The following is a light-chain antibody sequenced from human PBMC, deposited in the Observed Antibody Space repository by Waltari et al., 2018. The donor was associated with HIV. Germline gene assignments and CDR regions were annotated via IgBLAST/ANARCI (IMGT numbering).Light chain of an antibody. CDR3: SSYRSTSTLGV. J-gene: IGLJ1*01. V-gene: IGLV2-14*01. CDR2: EVT. CDR1: SSDVGGYNY. Sequence: QSALTQPASVSGSPGQSITISCTGTSSDVGGYNYVSWYPHHPGKAPKLIIFEVTNRAPGPSLRFSGAKSGNTASPTMSGRQADDEDDYYCSSYRSTSTLGVFGSGTKVNGL.